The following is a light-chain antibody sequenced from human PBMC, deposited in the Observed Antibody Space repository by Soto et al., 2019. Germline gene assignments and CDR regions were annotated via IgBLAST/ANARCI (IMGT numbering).Light chain of an antibody. Sequence: LSQNTVSLSPGERATLSCRASQSVSSSYLAWYQQKPGQAPRLLIYRTSNRATGIPDRFSGSGSGTDFTLTISRLEPEDFAVYWCQQYESPPRTFAQGTKLDIK. CDR3: QQYESPPRT. CDR1: QSVSSSY. V-gene: IGKV3-20*01. CDR2: RTS. J-gene: IGKJ1*01.